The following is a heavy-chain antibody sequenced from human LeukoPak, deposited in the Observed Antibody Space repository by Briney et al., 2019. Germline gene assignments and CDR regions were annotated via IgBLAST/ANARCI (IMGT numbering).Heavy chain of an antibody. J-gene: IGHJ3*02. CDR3: ARDRAHSGYDLAHDAFDI. D-gene: IGHD5-12*01. V-gene: IGHV1-69*04. CDR2: IIPILGIA. Sequence: ASVKVSCKASGGTFSSYAISWVRQAPGQGLEWMGRIIPILGIANYAQKFQGRVTITADKSTSTAYMELSSLRSEDTAVYYCARDRAHSGYDLAHDAFDIWGQGTMVTVSS. CDR1: GGTFSSYA.